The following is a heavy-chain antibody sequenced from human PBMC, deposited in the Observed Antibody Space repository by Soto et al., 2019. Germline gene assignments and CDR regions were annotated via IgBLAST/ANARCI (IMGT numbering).Heavy chain of an antibody. Sequence: PSETLSLTCTVSGVSIHNSYSFWAWIRQPPGKGLQFIASVYHNGGAHYNSSLKSRFTISADTDNNQVSLRMRSLTDADTAFYYCGRVVEGAPRHTAADSWGQGILVTVSS. J-gene: IGHJ5*01. V-gene: IGHV4-39*01. CDR3: GRVVEGAPRHTAADS. CDR2: VYHNGGA. D-gene: IGHD2-21*01. CDR1: GVSIHNSYSF.